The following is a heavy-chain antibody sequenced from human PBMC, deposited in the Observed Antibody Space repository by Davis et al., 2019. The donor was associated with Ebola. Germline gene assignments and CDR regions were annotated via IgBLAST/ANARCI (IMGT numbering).Heavy chain of an antibody. V-gene: IGHV3-21*01. CDR2: ITGSGLYI. CDR1: GFTFSGYT. CDR3: ARDSIARFGHGYSGYDLEY. Sequence: PGGSLRLSCAASGFTFSGYTMNWVRQAPGKGLEWVSSITGSGLYIYYADAVKGRFTVSRDNSHHSLYLQIHSLGAEDTAVYYCARDSIARFGHGYSGYDLEYWGQGTLVTVSS. J-gene: IGHJ4*02. D-gene: IGHD5-12*01.